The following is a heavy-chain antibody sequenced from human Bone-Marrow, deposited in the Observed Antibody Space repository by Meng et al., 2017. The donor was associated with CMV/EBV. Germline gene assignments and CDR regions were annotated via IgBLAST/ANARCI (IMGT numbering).Heavy chain of an antibody. V-gene: IGHV4-34*01. J-gene: IGHJ4*02. D-gene: IGHD4-11*01. CDR3: ARVVGPLRNLMTTVTTRLYYFDY. Sequence: YYWSWIRQPPGKGLEWIGAINHSGSTNYNPSLKRRVTISVDTSKNQFSLKLSSVTAADTAVYYCARVVGPLRNLMTTVTTRLYYFDYWGQGTLVTVSS. CDR2: INHSGST. CDR1: YY.